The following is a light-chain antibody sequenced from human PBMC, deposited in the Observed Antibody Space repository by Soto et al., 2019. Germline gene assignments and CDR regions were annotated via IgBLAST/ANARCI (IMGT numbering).Light chain of an antibody. Sequence: EIVLTQSPATLSLSPGERATLSCRASRSVSSYLAWYQQKPGQAPRLLISDASNRATGIPARFSGSGSGTDFTLTVSSLEPEDFAVYYCQQRRDWPLTFGGGTKVEI. J-gene: IGKJ4*01. V-gene: IGKV3-11*01. CDR3: QQRRDWPLT. CDR1: RSVSSY. CDR2: DAS.